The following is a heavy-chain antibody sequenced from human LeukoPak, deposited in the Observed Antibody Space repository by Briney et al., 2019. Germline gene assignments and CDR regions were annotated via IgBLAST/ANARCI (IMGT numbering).Heavy chain of an antibody. D-gene: IGHD1-1*01. V-gene: IGHV3-7*01. CDR1: GFTFSTFW. J-gene: IGHJ4*02. Sequence: GGSLRLSCAGSGFTFSTFWMSWVRQAPGKGLEWVANIKEDGSEKYYVDSMKGRFTVSRDNTKNSLYLQMDSLRAEDTAVYYCARGGTFVSDYWGQGTLVTVSS. CDR3: ARGGTFVSDY. CDR2: IKEDGSEK.